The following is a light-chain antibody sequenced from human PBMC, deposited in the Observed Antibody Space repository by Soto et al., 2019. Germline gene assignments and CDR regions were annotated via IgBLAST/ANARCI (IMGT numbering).Light chain of an antibody. CDR2: DVT. CDR1: NSDVAGYNY. J-gene: IGLJ2*01. Sequence: QSALTQPASVSGSPGQSITISCSGTNSDVAGYNYVSWYQQHPRKAPKLIICDVTDRPSGVSNRFSGSKSGNTASLTISGLPPEDEADYYCSSYTTRSTLVVFGGGTKVTVL. V-gene: IGLV2-14*03. CDR3: SSYTTRSTLVV.